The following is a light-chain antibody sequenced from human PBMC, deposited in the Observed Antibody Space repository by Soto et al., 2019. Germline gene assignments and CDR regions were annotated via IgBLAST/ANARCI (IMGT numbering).Light chain of an antibody. V-gene: IGLV2-14*01. CDR3: SSYTSSSTYV. CDR1: SSDVGGYNY. CDR2: DVS. Sequence: QSALNQPASVSGAPGQSIALSCTGTSSDVGGYNYVSWYQQHPGKAPKLMVYDVSNRPSGVSNRFSGSKSGNTASLTISGLQAEDEADYYCSSYTSSSTYVFGTGTKVTVL. J-gene: IGLJ1*01.